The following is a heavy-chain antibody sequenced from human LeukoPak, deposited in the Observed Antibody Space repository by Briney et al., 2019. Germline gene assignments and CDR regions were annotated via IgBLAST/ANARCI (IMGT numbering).Heavy chain of an antibody. CDR1: GFTFSSYA. V-gene: IGHV3-23*01. Sequence: GGSLRLSCAASGFTFSSYAMNWVRQAPGKGLEWVSGISNSGGSTYYADSVKGRFTISRDNSRNTLYLQMNSLRAEDTAVYYCAKETSSSFDYWGQGTLVTVSS. D-gene: IGHD6-6*01. CDR2: ISNSGGST. CDR3: AKETSSSFDY. J-gene: IGHJ4*02.